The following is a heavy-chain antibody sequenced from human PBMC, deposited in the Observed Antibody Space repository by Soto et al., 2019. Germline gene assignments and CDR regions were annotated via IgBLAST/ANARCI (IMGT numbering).Heavy chain of an antibody. V-gene: IGHV4-31*03. CDR2: IFHSRTT. CDR1: GGSLNSGGYY. CDR3: ARVSPRALAYYFDF. D-gene: IGHD3-16*01. Sequence: LSLTCTVSGGSLNSGGYYWTWIRQRPGKGLAWIGYIFHSRTTSYNPSLKSRGSISGDTSKNQFSLTLRSVTATDSAAYHCARVSPRALAYYFDFWRKGXPGTVAS. J-gene: IGHJ4*03.